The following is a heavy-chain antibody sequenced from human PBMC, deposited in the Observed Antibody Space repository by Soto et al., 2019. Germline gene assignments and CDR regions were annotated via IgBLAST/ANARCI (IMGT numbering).Heavy chain of an antibody. J-gene: IGHJ5*02. D-gene: IGHD3-9*01. Sequence: GGSLRLSCAASGFTFSSYSMNWVRQAPGKGLVCVSYISSSSSTIYYADSVKGRFTISRDNAKNSLYLQMNSLRAEDTAVYYCARDHYDILTGYLNWFDPWGQGTLVTVSS. CDR3: ARDHYDILTGYLNWFDP. CDR1: GFTFSSYS. CDR2: ISSSSSTI. V-gene: IGHV3-48*01.